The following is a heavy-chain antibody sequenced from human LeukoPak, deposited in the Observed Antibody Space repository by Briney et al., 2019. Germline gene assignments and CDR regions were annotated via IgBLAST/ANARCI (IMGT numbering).Heavy chain of an antibody. CDR3: ARGRGSGHKENWFDP. J-gene: IGHJ5*02. Sequence: ASVNVSFKSSGYTFTTYDINGLRQPTAQGLDWMGWMNPNSGNTGYTQKFQGRVTMTRNTSISTAYMELSSLRSEDTAVYYCARGRGSGHKENWFDPWGQGTLVTVSS. D-gene: IGHD6-19*01. CDR2: MNPNSGNT. V-gene: IGHV1-8*01. CDR1: GYTFTTYD.